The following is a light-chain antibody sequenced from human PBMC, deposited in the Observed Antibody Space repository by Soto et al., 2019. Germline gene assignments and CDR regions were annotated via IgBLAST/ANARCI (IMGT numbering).Light chain of an antibody. CDR3: TSYAGNDNYV. CDR1: SNDVGDYFY. Sequence: QSVLTQPPSASGSPGQSVTISCTGTSNDVGDYFYVSWYQQHPGKPPKLIIYEVSKRPSGVPLRFSGSRSGNTAFLTVSSLQTEDEADYYCTSYAGNDNYVFGTGTKLTVL. CDR2: EVS. J-gene: IGLJ1*01. V-gene: IGLV2-8*01.